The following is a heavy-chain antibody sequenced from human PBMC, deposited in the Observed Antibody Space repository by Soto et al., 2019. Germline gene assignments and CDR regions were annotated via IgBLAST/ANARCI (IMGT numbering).Heavy chain of an antibody. V-gene: IGHV4-34*01. CDR1: GGSFSGYY. CDR2: INHSGST. Sequence: PSETLSLTCAVYGGSFSGYYWSWIRQPPGKGLEWIGEINHSGSTNYNPSLKSRVTISVDTSKNQFSLKLSSVTAADTAVYYCATGQVFGELFGYWGQGTLVTVSS. J-gene: IGHJ4*02. D-gene: IGHD3-10*02. CDR3: ATGQVFGELFGY.